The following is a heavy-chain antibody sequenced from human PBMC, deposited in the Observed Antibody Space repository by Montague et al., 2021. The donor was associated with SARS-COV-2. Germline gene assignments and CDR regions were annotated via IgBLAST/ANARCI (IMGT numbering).Heavy chain of an antibody. Sequence: SETLSLTCTVSGGSISSSSYYWGWLRQPPGKGLEWIGSIYYSGSTYYNPSLESRVTISVDTSKNQFSLKLSSVTAADTAVYYCARFPTSYYYDSKAAPTTPDAFDIWGQGTMVTVPS. D-gene: IGHD3-22*01. V-gene: IGHV4-39*01. J-gene: IGHJ3*02. CDR3: ARFPTSYYYDSKAAPTTPDAFDI. CDR2: IYYSGST. CDR1: GGSISSSSYY.